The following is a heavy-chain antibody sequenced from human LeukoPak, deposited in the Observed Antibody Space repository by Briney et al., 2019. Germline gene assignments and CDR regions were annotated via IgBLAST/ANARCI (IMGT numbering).Heavy chain of an antibody. V-gene: IGHV4-39*07. CDR3: ARAPINYYDSSGYYGGSWFDP. Sequence: SETLSLTCTVSGGSISSSSYYWGWIRQPPGKGLEWIGSIYYSGSTYYNSSLKSRVTISVDTSKNQFSLKLSSVTAADTAVYYCARAPINYYDSSGYYGGSWFDPWGQGTLVTVSS. J-gene: IGHJ5*02. CDR2: IYYSGST. CDR1: GGSISSSSYY. D-gene: IGHD3-22*01.